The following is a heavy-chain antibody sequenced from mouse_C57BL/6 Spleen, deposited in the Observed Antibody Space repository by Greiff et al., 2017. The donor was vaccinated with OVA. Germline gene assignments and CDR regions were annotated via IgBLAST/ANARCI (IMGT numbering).Heavy chain of an antibody. V-gene: IGHV2-6-1*01. D-gene: IGHD2-5*01. Sequence: VKLMESGPGLVAPSQSLSITCTVSGFSLTSYGVHWVRQPPGKGLEWLVVIWSDGSTTYNSALKSRLSISKDNSKSQVFLKMNSLQTDDTAMYYCARQNYSNYSYAMDYWGQGTSVTVSS. J-gene: IGHJ4*01. CDR3: ARQNYSNYSYAMDY. CDR2: IWSDGST. CDR1: GFSLTSYG.